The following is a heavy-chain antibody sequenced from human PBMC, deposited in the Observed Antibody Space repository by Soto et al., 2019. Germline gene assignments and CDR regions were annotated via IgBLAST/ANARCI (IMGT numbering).Heavy chain of an antibody. CDR3: ARVSFYDILTGLFDY. V-gene: IGHV4-59*01. D-gene: IGHD3-9*01. J-gene: IGHJ4*02. Sequence: SETLSLTCTVSGGSISSYYWSWIRQPPGKGLEWIGYIYYSGSTNYNPSLKSRVTISVDTSKNQFSLKLSSVTAADTAVYYCARVSFYDILTGLFDYWGQGTLVTVS. CDR1: GGSISSYY. CDR2: IYYSGST.